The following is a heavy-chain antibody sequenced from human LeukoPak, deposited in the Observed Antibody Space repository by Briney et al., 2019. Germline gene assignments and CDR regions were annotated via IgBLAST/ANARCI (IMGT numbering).Heavy chain of an antibody. CDR2: VSGPGDNK. D-gene: IGHD6-25*01. Sequence: GGSLRPSCAASGFTFTRYAMKWVRQAPGKGLEGVSTVSGPGDNKYYADSVKGRFTISRDNSKNTVYLQMNSLRAGDTAVYYCAREATSSSGWYIDYWGQGTLVTVSS. CDR1: GFTFTRYA. CDR3: AREATSSSGWYIDY. V-gene: IGHV3-23*01. J-gene: IGHJ4*02.